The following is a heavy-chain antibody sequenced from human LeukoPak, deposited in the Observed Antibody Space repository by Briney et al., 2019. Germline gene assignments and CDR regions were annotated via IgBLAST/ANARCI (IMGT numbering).Heavy chain of an antibody. CDR3: ARTRTLITIFGVVIPIYFDS. D-gene: IGHD3-3*01. CDR1: GGSFSGYY. V-gene: IGHV4-34*01. Sequence: SETLSLTCAVYGGSFSGYYWSWIRQPPGKGLEWIGEINHSGSTNYNPSLKSRVTISVDTSKNQFSLKLSSVTAADTAVYYCARTRTLITIFGVVIPIYFDSWGQGTLVTVSS. CDR2: INHSGST. J-gene: IGHJ4*02.